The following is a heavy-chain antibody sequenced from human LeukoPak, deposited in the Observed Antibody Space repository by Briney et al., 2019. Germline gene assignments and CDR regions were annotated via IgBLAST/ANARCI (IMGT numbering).Heavy chain of an antibody. CDR3: ARRDDI. CDR2: IYYSGRT. J-gene: IGHJ3*02. V-gene: IGHV4-59*08. Sequence: PSETLSLTCTVSGGSISINYWSWIRQPPGKGPEWIGYIYYSGRTNYNPSLKSRVTISVDTSKNQFSLKLSSVTAADTAVYYCARRDDIWGQGTMVTVSS. CDR1: GGSISINY.